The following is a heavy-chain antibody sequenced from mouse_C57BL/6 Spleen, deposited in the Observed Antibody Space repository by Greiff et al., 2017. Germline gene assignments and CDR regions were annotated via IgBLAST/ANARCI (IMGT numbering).Heavy chain of an antibody. D-gene: IGHD3-3*01. Sequence: VQLQQSGPELVKPGASVKMSCKASGYTFTDYNMHWVKQSHGKSLEWIGYINPNNGGTSYNQKFKGKATLTVNKSSSTAYMELRSLTSEDSAVYYCARGGLGRGYAMDYWGQGTSVTVSS. CDR2: INPNNGGT. CDR1: GYTFTDYN. J-gene: IGHJ4*01. CDR3: ARGGLGRGYAMDY. V-gene: IGHV1-22*01.